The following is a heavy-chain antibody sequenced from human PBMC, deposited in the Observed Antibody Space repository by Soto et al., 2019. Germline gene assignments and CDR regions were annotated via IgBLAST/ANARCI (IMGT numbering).Heavy chain of an antibody. J-gene: IGHJ6*02. D-gene: IGHD6-19*01. V-gene: IGHV1-18*01. CDR1: GYTFTSYG. CDR3: ARDSSGWYELNYYYYGMDV. Sequence: ASVKVSFEASGYTFTSYGISWVRQAPGQGLEWMGWISAYNGNTNYAQKLQGRVTMTTDTSTSTAYMELRSLRSDDTAVYYCARDSSGWYELNYYYYGMDVWGQGTTVTVSS. CDR2: ISAYNGNT.